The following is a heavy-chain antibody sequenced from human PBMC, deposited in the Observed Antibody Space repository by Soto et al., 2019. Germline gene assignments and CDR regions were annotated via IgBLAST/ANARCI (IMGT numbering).Heavy chain of an antibody. J-gene: IGHJ6*02. V-gene: IGHV1-69*13. Sequence: EASVKVSCKASGGTFSSYAISWVRQAPGQGLEWMGGIIPIFGTANYAQKFQGRVTITADESTSTAYMELSSLRSEDTAVYYCARTYDSSGYYNYYYGMDVWGQGTTVTVSS. CDR3: ARTYDSSGYYNYYYGMDV. CDR2: IIPIFGTA. D-gene: IGHD3-22*01. CDR1: GGTFSSYA.